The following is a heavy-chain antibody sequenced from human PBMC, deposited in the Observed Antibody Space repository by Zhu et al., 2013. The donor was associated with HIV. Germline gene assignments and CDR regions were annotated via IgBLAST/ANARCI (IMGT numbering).Heavy chain of an antibody. V-gene: IGHV1-69*06. CDR1: GGTFSNYA. D-gene: IGHD3-9*01. CDR2: ISPIFGTT. CDR3: ARDLTIFRTIPGY. Sequence: QVQLVQSGAEVKKPGASVRVSCKASGGTFSNYAVSWVRQAPGQGLEWMGGISPIFGTTDYAQKFQGRVTMTRDTSISTAYMELSRLRSDDTAVYYCARDLTIFRTIPGYWGQGTLVTVSS. J-gene: IGHJ4*02.